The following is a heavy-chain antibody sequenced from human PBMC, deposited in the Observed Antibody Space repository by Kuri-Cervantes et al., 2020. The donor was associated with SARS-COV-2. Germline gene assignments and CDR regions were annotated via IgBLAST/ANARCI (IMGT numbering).Heavy chain of an antibody. CDR2: ISSSSSYI. V-gene: IGHV3-21*01. CDR3: ARARDSSGYYFDY. Sequence: GESLKISCAASGFTFSSSWMHWVRQAPGKGLEWVSSISSSSSYIYYADSVKGRFTISRDNAKNSLYLQMNSLRAEDTAVYYCARARDSSGYYFDYWGQGTLVTVSS. CDR1: GFTFSSSW. J-gene: IGHJ4*02. D-gene: IGHD3-22*01.